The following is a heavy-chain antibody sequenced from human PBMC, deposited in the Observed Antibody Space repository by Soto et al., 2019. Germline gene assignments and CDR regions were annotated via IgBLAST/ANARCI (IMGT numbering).Heavy chain of an antibody. V-gene: IGHV4-34*01. CDR1: GGSFSGYY. CDR3: ARGVRGDPYYFDY. D-gene: IGHD3-10*01. CDR2: INHSGST. Sequence: SETLSLTCAVYGGSFSGYYWSWIRQPPGKGLEWIGEINHSGSTNYNPSLKSRVTISVDTSKNQFSLKLSSVTAADTAVYYCARGVRGDPYYFDYWGQGTLVTAPQ. J-gene: IGHJ4*02.